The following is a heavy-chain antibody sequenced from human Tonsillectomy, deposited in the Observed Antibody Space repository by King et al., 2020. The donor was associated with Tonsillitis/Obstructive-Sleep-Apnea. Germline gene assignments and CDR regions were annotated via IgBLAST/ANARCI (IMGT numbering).Heavy chain of an antibody. V-gene: IGHV4-39*01. J-gene: IGHJ4*02. D-gene: IGHD2-2*01. CDR2: IYYSGST. Sequence: QVQLQESGPGLVKPSETLSLTCTVSGGSISSSSYYWGWIRHPPGKGLEWIGGIYYSGSTYYNPSPKTRVTISVETPKNQFSLKLSSVTAADTAVYYCAKGLGYCSSTSCYGFDYWGQGTLVTVSS. CDR1: GGSISSSSYY. CDR3: AKGLGYCSSTSCYGFDY.